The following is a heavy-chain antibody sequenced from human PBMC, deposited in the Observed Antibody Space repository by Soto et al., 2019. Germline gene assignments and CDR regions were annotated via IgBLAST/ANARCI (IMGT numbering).Heavy chain of an antibody. V-gene: IGHV4-4*02. CDR3: ARDGGDYYDSSGHYRRGEFDY. D-gene: IGHD3-22*01. CDR2: IYHSGST. CDR1: GVSISISNW. J-gene: IGHJ4*02. Sequence: NPXETLSLTCSVPGVSISISNWWRWVRQPPGKGLEWSVEIYHSGSTNYNPSLKSRVTISVDKSKNQFSLKLSSVTAADTAVYYCARDGGDYYDSSGHYRRGEFDYWGQGTLVTVYS.